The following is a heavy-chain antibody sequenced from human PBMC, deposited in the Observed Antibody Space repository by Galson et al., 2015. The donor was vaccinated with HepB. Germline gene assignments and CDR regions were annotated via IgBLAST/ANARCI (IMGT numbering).Heavy chain of an antibody. D-gene: IGHD3-22*01. CDR3: ARSGEGGYYFRLDY. CDR1: GFTFSSYS. Sequence: SLRLSCAASGFTFSSYSMNWVRQAPGKGLEWVSSISSSSSYIYYADSVKGRFTISRGNAKNSLYLQMNSLRAEDTAVYYCARSGEGGYYFRLDYWGQGTLVTVSS. V-gene: IGHV3-21*01. J-gene: IGHJ4*02. CDR2: ISSSSSYI.